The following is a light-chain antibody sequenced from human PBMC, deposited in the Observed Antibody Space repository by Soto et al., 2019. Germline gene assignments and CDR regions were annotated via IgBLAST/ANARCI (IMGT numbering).Light chain of an antibody. J-gene: IGLJ1*01. CDR3: CPYAGSSTYV. Sequence: SVLTQPASVSGSPGQSITISCTGTSSDVGSYNLVSWYQQHPGKAPKLMIYEGSKRPSGVSNRFSGSKSGNTASLTISGLQAEDEADYCCCPYAGSSTYVFGSGPNVAVL. CDR2: EGS. CDR1: SSDVGSYNL. V-gene: IGLV2-23*01.